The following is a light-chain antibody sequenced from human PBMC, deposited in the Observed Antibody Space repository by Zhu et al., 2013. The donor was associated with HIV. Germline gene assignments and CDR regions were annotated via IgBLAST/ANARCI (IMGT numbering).Light chain of an antibody. Sequence: QSALTQPASVSGSPGQSITISCTGSSSDVGDYNVSSPGTNNTQQSPKLMIYEVTNRPSGVSNRFSGSKSGNTASLTISGLQAEDEADYYCSSFTTSNTPWVFGGGTKLTVL. CDR1: SSDVGDYNV. J-gene: IGLJ3*02. CDR3: SSFTTSNTPWV. V-gene: IGLV2-14*01. CDR2: EVT.